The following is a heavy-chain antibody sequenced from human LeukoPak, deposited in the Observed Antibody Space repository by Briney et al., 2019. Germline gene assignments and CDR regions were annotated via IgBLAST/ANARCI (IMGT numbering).Heavy chain of an antibody. Sequence: GGSLRLSCAASGFTFSSYSMNWVRQAPGKGLEWVSSISSRSTYIYHADSVKGRFTIARDNAKNSLFLQMNSLRAEDTAVYFCAKSTRAVMAMMDVWGKGTTVTVSS. J-gene: IGHJ6*04. V-gene: IGHV3-21*01. CDR2: ISSRSTYI. D-gene: IGHD3-16*01. CDR1: GFTFSSYS. CDR3: AKSTRAVMAMMDV.